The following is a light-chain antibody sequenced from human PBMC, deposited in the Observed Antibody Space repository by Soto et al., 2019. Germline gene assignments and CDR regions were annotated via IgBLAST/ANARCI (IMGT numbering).Light chain of an antibody. J-gene: IGKJ1*01. CDR1: QSLRTD. V-gene: IGKV3-15*01. CDR2: GAS. CDR3: QQYNNWPPWT. Sequence: EIVMTQSPATLSVSPGERATLSCRASQSLRTDLAWYQQKSGQPPRLLLYGASTRATGIPARFSGSGSGTEFTLTISSLQSEDFAVYYCQQYNNWPPWTFGPGTKGEIK.